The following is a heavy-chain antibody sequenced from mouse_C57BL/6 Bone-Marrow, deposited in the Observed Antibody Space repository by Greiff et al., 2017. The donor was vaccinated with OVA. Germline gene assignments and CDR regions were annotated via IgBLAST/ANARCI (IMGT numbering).Heavy chain of an antibody. CDR2: ISDGGSYT. Sequence: EVQLVESGGGLVKPGGSLKLSCAASGFTFSSYAMSWVRQTPEKRLEWVATISDGGSYTYYPDNVKGRFTISRDNAKNNLYLQMSHLKSEDTAMYYCARVYYSFAYWGQGTLVTVSA. CDR3: ARVYYSFAY. CDR1: GFTFSSYA. V-gene: IGHV5-4*01. D-gene: IGHD2-1*01. J-gene: IGHJ3*01.